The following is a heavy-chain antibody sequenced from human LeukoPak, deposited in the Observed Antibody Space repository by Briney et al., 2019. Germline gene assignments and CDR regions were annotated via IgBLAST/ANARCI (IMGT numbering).Heavy chain of an antibody. J-gene: IGHJ3*02. Sequence: PSETLSLTCTVSGGSINSYYWSWIRQPPGKGLXXIGYIYYSGITNYNPSLKSRVTISVDTSKNQFSLKLTSVTAADTALYYCARSSLLDAFDIWGQGTMVTVSS. CDR1: GGSINSYY. D-gene: IGHD3-10*01. V-gene: IGHV4-59*01. CDR2: IYYSGIT. CDR3: ARSSLLDAFDI.